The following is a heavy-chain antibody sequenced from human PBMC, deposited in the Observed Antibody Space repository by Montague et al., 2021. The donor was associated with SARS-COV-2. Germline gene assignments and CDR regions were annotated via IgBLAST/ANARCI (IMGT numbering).Heavy chain of an antibody. J-gene: IGHJ4*02. CDR3: ARGDVEMATIKSGGPFYHFDF. CDR1: GGSISSYY. CDR2: IYYNGST. V-gene: IGHV4-59*13. Sequence: SETLSLTCTVSGGSISSYYWSWIRQPPGKGLEWIGYIYYNGSTDYNPSLKSPVTISVDTSKDQFSVKLSSVTAADTAVYYCARGDVEMATIKSGGPFYHFDFWGQGTLVTVSS. D-gene: IGHD5-24*01.